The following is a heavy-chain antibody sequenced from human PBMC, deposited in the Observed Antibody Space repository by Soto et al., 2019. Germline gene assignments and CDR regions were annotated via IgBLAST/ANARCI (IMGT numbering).Heavy chain of an antibody. V-gene: IGHV3-9*01. Sequence: EVQLVESGGGLVQPGRSLRLSCAASGFTFDDYAMHWVRQAPGKGLEWVSGISWNSGSIGYADSVKGRFTISRDNAKNSLYLQMNSLRAEDTALYYCTKSWSPLNSRGPHGSWGQGTLVTVSS. D-gene: IGHD3-10*01. J-gene: IGHJ4*02. CDR2: ISWNSGSI. CDR1: GFTFDDYA. CDR3: TKSWSPLNSRGPHGS.